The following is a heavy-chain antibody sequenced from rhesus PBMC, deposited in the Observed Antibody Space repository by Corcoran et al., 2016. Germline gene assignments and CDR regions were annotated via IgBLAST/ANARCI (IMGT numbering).Heavy chain of an antibody. CDR3: ASLYYNIWTGYYDRFDV. CDR2: SYGSGGST. J-gene: IGHJ5-1*01. D-gene: IGHD3-3*01. Sequence: QVQLQESGPAVVKPSETLSLTCAVSGGSISSSNWWSWIRQSPGQGREWIGGSYGSGGSTEYNPSLKSRVTISIDTSKNQFSLKLSSVTATDTAVYYCASLYYNIWTGYYDRFDVWGPGVLVTVSS. CDR1: GGSISSSNW. V-gene: IGHV4-93*02.